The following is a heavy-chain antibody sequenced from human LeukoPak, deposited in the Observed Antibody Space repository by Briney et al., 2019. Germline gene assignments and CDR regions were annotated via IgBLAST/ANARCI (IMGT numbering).Heavy chain of an antibody. CDR1: GYTFSSYG. V-gene: IGHV1-18*01. Sequence: ASVKVSCKASGYTFSSYGISWVRQAPGQGLEWMGWISGYNGHTNYAQKFRGRVTVTTDTSTSTVYMELRSVISDDTAVYYCARDQSPGLFDYWGQGTLVTVSS. CDR3: ARDQSPGLFDY. CDR2: ISGYNGHT. J-gene: IGHJ4*02.